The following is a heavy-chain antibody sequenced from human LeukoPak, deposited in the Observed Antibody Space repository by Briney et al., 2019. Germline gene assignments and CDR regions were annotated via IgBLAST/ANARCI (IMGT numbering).Heavy chain of an antibody. J-gene: IGHJ6*03. CDR3: AKTGGDSVLYYYYMDV. V-gene: IGHV3-30*02. CDR1: GFTFDDYA. Sequence: GGSLRLSCAASGFTFDDYAMHWVRQAPGKGLEWVAFIQYDGSNKNYADSVKGRFTISRDYSKNTLYLQMNSLRAEDTAVYYCAKTGGDSVLYYYYMDVWGKGTTVTVSS. D-gene: IGHD3-10*01. CDR2: IQYDGSNK.